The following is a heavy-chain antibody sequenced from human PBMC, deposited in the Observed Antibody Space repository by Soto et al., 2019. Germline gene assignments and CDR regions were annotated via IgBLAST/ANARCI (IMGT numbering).Heavy chain of an antibody. CDR2: ISAYNGNT. Sequence: QVQLVQSGAEVKKPGASVNVSCKASGYTFTSYSLSWVRQAPGQGLEWMGRISAYNGNTNYAQKLEGRLTMTTDTSTSLAYMEPRSLSSDDTGVYYCARHLPPTDYWGQGTLVTVSS. V-gene: IGHV1-18*01. CDR1: GYTFTSYS. J-gene: IGHJ4*02. CDR3: ARHLPPTDY.